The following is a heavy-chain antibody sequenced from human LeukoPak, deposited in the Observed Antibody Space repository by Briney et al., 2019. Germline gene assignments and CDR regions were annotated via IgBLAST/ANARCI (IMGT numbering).Heavy chain of an antibody. CDR1: GYTFTGYY. D-gene: IGHD5-18*01. V-gene: IGHV1-2*02. Sequence: ASVKVSCKASGYTFTGYYMHWVRQAPGQGLEWMGWINPNSGGTNYAQKFQGRVTMTRDTSISTAYMELSRLRSDDTAVYYCARAYSYGYYYYYYMDVWGKGTTVTISS. J-gene: IGHJ6*03. CDR3: ARAYSYGYYYYYYMDV. CDR2: INPNSGGT.